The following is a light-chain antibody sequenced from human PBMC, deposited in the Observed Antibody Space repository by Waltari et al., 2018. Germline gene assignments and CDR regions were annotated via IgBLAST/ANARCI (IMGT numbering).Light chain of an antibody. V-gene: IGLV2-8*01. J-gene: IGLJ2*01. CDR2: EVS. CDR1: SSDVGGFAY. CDR3: SSFAGSSQML. Sequence: QSALTQPPSASGSPGQSVTISCPGTSSDVGGFAYVPWYHQHPGKLPRLMIYEVSKRPSGVPDRFSGSKSGNTASLTVSGLQVEDEADYYCSSFAGSSQMLFGGGTKLTVL.